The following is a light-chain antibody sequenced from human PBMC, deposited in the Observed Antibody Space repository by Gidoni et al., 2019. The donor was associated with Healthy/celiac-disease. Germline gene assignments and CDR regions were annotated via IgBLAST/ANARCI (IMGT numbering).Light chain of an antibody. CDR1: SSDVGGYNY. CDR3: SSYTSSSTPGV. CDR2: DVS. V-gene: IGLV2-14*01. J-gene: IGLJ2*01. Sequence: QSALTQPASVSGYPGQSITISCTGTSSDVGGYNYVSWYQQHPGKAPKLMIYDVSNRPSGVSNRFSGSKSGNTASLTISGLQAEDEADYYCSSYTSSSTPGVFGGGTKLTVL.